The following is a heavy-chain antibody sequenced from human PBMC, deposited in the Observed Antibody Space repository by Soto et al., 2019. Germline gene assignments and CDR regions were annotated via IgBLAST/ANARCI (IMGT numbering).Heavy chain of an antibody. Sequence: GGSLRLSCAASGFTFSSYGMHWVRQAPGKGLEWVAVISYDGSNKYYADSVKGRFTISRDNSKNTLYLQMNSLRAEDTAVYYCAKWGGGVYYYMDVWGKGTTVTVSS. CDR2: ISYDGSNK. V-gene: IGHV3-30*18. D-gene: IGHD3-10*01. CDR3: AKWGGGVYYYMDV. J-gene: IGHJ6*03. CDR1: GFTFSSYG.